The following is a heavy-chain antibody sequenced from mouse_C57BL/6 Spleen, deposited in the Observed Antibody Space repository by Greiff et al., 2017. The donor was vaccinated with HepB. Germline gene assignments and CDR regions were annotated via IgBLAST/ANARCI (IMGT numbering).Heavy chain of an antibody. J-gene: IGHJ4*01. CDR1: GYTFTSYW. D-gene: IGHD2-12*01. Sequence: QVQLQQPGAELVKPGASVKMSCKASGYTFTSYWITWVKQRPGQGLEWIGDIYPGSGSTNYNEKFKSKATLTVDTSSSTAYMQLSSLTSEDSAVYYCARRGEYSDYYAMDYWGQGTSVTVSS. V-gene: IGHV1-55*01. CDR3: ARRGEYSDYYAMDY. CDR2: IYPGSGST.